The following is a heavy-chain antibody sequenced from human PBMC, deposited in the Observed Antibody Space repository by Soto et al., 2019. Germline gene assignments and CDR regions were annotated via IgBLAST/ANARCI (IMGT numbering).Heavy chain of an antibody. CDR3: AGDRSNSPDYFDY. D-gene: IGHD6-13*01. J-gene: IGHJ4*02. CDR2: IYYSGRT. V-gene: IGHV4-30-4*01. CDR1: GGSISSDDYY. Sequence: SETLSLTSTVSGGSISSDDYYWSWIRQPPGKGLEWIGYIYYSGRTNYNPSLNSRLTISVDTSKNQFSLKLSSVSAADTAVYFCAGDRSNSPDYFDYWGQGSLVTVSS.